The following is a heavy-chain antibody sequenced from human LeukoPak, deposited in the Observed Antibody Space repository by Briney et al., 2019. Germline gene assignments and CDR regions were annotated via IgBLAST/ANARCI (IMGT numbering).Heavy chain of an antibody. V-gene: IGHV3-23*01. CDR1: GFTFSSYA. D-gene: IGHD6-19*01. CDR3: AKGIAVADRFDY. Sequence: VGSLRLSCAASGFTFSSYAMSWVRQAPGKGLEWVSAISGSGGSTYYADSVKGRFTISRDNSKNTLYLQMNSLRAEDTAVYYCAKGIAVADRFDYWGQGTLVTVSS. J-gene: IGHJ4*02. CDR2: ISGSGGST.